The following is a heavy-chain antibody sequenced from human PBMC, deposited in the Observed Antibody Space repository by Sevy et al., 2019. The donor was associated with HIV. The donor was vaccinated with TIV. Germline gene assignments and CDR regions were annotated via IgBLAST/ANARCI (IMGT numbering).Heavy chain of an antibody. Sequence: GGSLRLSCAASGLSFSSYGMHWVRQAPGKGLEGVAVIWSDGTNKYYANSVKGRFTISIDNSKNMLYLQMNSLRAEDTAVYYWASDGGRGSYIPGYYYYHAMDVWGQGTMVTVSS. CDR1: GLSFSSYG. CDR3: ASDGGRGSYIPGYYYYHAMDV. J-gene: IGHJ6*02. D-gene: IGHD1-26*01. CDR2: IWSDGTNK. V-gene: IGHV3-33*01.